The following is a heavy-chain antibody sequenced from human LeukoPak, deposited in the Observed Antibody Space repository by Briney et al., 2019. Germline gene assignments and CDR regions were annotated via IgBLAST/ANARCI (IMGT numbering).Heavy chain of an antibody. CDR1: GFTFNTYR. CDR3: ARDQGDSGYPVFDY. V-gene: IGHV3-48*01. D-gene: IGHD5-12*01. J-gene: IGHJ4*02. Sequence: GGSLRLSCAASGFTFNTYRMNWVRQAPGKGLEWVSFINSNSDTIYYADSVKGRFTISRDDAKNSLYLQMSSLRAEDTAVYYCARDQGDSGYPVFDYWGQGTLVTVSS. CDR2: INSNSDTI.